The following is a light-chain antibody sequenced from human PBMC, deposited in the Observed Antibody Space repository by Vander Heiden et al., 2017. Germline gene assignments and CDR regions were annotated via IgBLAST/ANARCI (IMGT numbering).Light chain of an antibody. CDR3: QSYDSSLSVVV. CDR1: SSNIGAAYD. Sequence: QSVLTQPPSVSGAPGQRVTISCTGSSSNIGAAYDVHWYQQVPGKAPKLLIYGNINRPSGIPDRFSGSKSGTSASLAITGLQAEDEADYYCQSYDSSLSVVVFGGGTKQTVV. CDR2: GNI. V-gene: IGLV1-40*01. J-gene: IGLJ2*01.